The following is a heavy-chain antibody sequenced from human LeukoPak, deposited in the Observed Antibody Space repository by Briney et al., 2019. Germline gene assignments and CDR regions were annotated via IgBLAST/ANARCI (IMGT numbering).Heavy chain of an antibody. J-gene: IGHJ5*02. CDR2: INPNSGGT. CDR1: GYTFTGYY. CDR3: ARSTSIAARRWFDP. D-gene: IGHD6-6*01. V-gene: IGHV1-2*02. Sequence: GASVKVSCKASGYTFTGYYIHWVRQAPGQGLEWVGWINPNSGGTNYAQKFQGRVTMTRDTSISTAYMELSRLRSDDTAVYYCARSTSIAARRWFDPWGQGTLVTVAS.